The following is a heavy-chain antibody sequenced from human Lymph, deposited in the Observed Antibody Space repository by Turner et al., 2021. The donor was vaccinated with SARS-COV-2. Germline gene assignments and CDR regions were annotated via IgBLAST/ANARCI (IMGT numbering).Heavy chain of an antibody. CDR1: GFTFSYYW. J-gene: IGHJ4*02. V-gene: IGHV3-7*01. Sequence: EVQLVESGGRAVQPEGAPRLSCAASGFTFSYYWMSWVRQAPGKGLGWVANIKQDGSEKYYVDSVKGRFTISRDNAKNSLFLQMNSLRAEDTAVYYCARMGSSSWYFDYWGQGTLVTVSS. D-gene: IGHD1-26*01. CDR2: IKQDGSEK. CDR3: ARMGSSSWYFDY.